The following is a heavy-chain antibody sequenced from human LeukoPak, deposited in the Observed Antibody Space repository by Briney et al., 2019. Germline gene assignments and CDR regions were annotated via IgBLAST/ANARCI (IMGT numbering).Heavy chain of an antibody. V-gene: IGHV3-53*01. J-gene: IGHJ6*02. CDR3: ARGGSSGNYFYVGLDV. Sequence: PGGSLRLSCAASGFTVSINYMSWVRQAPGKGLEWVSIIHSDGNTYYADSVKGRFTISRDNSKNTVYLQINSLRAEDTAVYYCARGGSSGNYFYVGLDVWGQGTTVTVSS. D-gene: IGHD1-26*01. CDR2: IHSDGNT. CDR1: GFTVSINY.